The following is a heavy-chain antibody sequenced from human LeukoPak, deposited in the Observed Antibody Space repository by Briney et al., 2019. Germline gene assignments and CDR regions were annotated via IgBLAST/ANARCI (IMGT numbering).Heavy chain of an antibody. D-gene: IGHD6-6*01. CDR3: ARAGIAARFYWFDP. V-gene: IGHV7-4-1*02. CDR2: INTNTGNP. J-gene: IGHJ5*02. Sequence: GASVKVSCKASGGTFSNYAISWVRQAPGQGLEWMGWINTNTGNPTYAQGFTGRFVFSLDTSVSTAYLQISSLKAEDTAVYYCARAGIAARFYWFDPWGQGTLVTVSS. CDR1: GGTFSNYA.